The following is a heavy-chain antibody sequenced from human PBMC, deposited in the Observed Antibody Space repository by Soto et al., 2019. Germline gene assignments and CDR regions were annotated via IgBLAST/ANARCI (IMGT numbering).Heavy chain of an antibody. Sequence: GGALRLPCAASGFTFDDYAMHWFRQAPGKGLEWVSGISWDSGSIGYADSVKCRFTISRDNAKTSLYLQMNSLRAEDTALYYCAKDSYYDSSGYYGWFDPWGQGTLVTVSS. CDR3: AKDSYYDSSGYYGWFDP. CDR2: ISWDSGSI. J-gene: IGHJ5*02. V-gene: IGHV3-9*01. CDR1: GFTFDDYA. D-gene: IGHD3-22*01.